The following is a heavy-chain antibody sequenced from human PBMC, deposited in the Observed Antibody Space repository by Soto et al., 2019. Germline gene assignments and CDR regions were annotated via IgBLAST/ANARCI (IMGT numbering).Heavy chain of an antibody. J-gene: IGHJ5*02. CDR2: ISSDGRNT. D-gene: IGHD6-19*01. CDR3: IKASTVTGVGGYR. V-gene: IGHV3-74*01. Sequence: EVQLVESGGGLVQPGGSLRLSCAASGFAFSSYWMQWVRQAPGKGPVWVSRISSDGRNTTYADFVKGRFTISRDNAENTLHLQMTSVTDADTAVYYCIKASTVTGVGGYRWGQGTLVTVSS. CDR1: GFAFSSYW.